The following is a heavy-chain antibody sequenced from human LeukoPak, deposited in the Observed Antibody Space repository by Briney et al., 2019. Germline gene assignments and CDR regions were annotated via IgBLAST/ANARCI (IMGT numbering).Heavy chain of an antibody. J-gene: IGHJ4*02. CDR3: ARDLGYCSSTSCRSPFDY. CDR2: ISAYNGNT. CDR1: GYTFTSYG. D-gene: IGHD2-2*01. Sequence: ASVKVSCKASGYTFTSYGISWVRQAPGQGLEWMGWISAYNGNTNYAQKLQGRVTMTIDTSTSTAYMELRSLRSDDTAVYYCARDLGYCSSTSCRSPFDYWGQGTLVTVSS. V-gene: IGHV1-18*01.